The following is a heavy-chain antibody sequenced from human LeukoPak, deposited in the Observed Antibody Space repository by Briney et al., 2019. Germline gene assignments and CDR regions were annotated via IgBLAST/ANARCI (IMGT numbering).Heavy chain of an antibody. CDR1: GSTFSSYS. V-gene: IGHV3-21*01. D-gene: IGHD3-10*01. CDR2: ISSSSSYI. J-gene: IGHJ4*02. CDR3: ARDRQKLWFGELLQYYLEY. Sequence: PGGSLRLSCAASGSTFSSYSMNWVRQAPGKGLEWVSSISSSSSYIYYADSVKGRFNISRDNAKNSLYLQMNSLRAEDTAVYYCARDRQKLWFGELLQYYLEYWGQGTLVTVSS.